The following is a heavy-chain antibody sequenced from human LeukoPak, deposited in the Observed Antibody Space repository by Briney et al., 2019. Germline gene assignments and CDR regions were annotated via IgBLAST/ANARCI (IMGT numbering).Heavy chain of an antibody. J-gene: IGHJ6*03. V-gene: IGHV5-51*01. CDR3: ARHGHCTNGVCYSNYYYYMDV. D-gene: IGHD2-8*01. CDR2: IYPDDSDT. CDR1: GYSFTSYW. Sequence: GESLKTSCKGSGYSFTSYWIGRVRQMPGKGLEWMGIIYPDDSDTRYSPSFEGQVIISVDKSISTAYLQWSSLKASDTATYYCARHGHCTNGVCYSNYYYYMDVWGKGTTVTVSS.